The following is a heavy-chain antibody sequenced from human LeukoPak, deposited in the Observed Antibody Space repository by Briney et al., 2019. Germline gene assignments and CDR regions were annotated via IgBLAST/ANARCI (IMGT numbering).Heavy chain of an antibody. D-gene: IGHD3-10*01. J-gene: IGHJ4*02. CDR1: GFTFSSYA. CDR2: ISYDGSNK. CDR3: TTDRTAVIKEPTDY. V-gene: IGHV3-30-3*01. Sequence: GGSLRLSCAASGFTFSSYAMHWVRQAPGKGLEWVAVISYDGSNKYYADSVKGRFTISRDNSKNTLYLQMNSLKTEDTAVYYCTTDRTAVIKEPTDYWGQGTLVTVSS.